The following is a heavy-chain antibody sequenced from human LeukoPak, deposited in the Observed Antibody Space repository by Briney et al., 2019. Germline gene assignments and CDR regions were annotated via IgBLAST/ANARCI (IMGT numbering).Heavy chain of an antibody. D-gene: IGHD1-26*01. CDR3: ARDRSVVAVGAYFDY. CDR1: GYTFTAYY. J-gene: IGHJ4*02. V-gene: IGHV1-2*02. CDR2: INPKSGGT. Sequence: ASVKVSCKASGYTFTAYYMHWVRQAPGQGLEWMGWINPKSGGTNYARKFQGRVTMTRDTSTSTAYMDLSTLRSDDTAVYYCARDRSVVAVGAYFDYWGQGTLVTVSS.